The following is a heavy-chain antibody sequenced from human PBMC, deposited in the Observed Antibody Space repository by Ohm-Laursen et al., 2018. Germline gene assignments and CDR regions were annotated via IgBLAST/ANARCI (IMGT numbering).Heavy chain of an antibody. D-gene: IGHD4-17*01. Sequence: GSLRLSCAASGFTFSSYAMNWVRQAPGKGLEWVSSISSSGDNTYYADSVKGRFTISRDNSKNTLYLQMNSLRAEDTAVYYCANLVSDYGDYGYDYWGQGTLVTVSS. J-gene: IGHJ4*02. CDR2: ISSSGDNT. CDR3: ANLVSDYGDYGYDY. V-gene: IGHV3-23*01. CDR1: GFTFSSYA.